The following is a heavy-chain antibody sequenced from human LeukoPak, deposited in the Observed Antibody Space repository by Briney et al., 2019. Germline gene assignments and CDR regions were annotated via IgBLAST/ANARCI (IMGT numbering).Heavy chain of an antibody. Sequence: GGSLRLSCAASGFTFSSYGMHWVRQAPGKGLEWVAVISYDGSNKYYADSVKGRFTISRDNSKNTLYLQMNSLRAEDTAVYYCARDRSLQWEQRSSYFDYWGQGTLVTVSS. D-gene: IGHD1-26*01. CDR2: ISYDGSNK. CDR1: GFTFSSYG. CDR3: ARDRSLQWEQRSSYFDY. V-gene: IGHV3-30*03. J-gene: IGHJ4*02.